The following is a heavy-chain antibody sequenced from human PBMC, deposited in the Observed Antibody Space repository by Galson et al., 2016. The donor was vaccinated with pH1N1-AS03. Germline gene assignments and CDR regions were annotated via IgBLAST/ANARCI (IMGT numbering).Heavy chain of an antibody. D-gene: IGHD4/OR15-4a*01. V-gene: IGHV3-23*01. CDR2: ISASATDT. J-gene: IGHJ4*02. Sequence: SLRLSCAASGFTFSTFSMSWARQTPGRGLEWVSSISASATDTYYADSVKGRFTISRDNSRDTQYLQMSNLRAEDTAVYYCARRSPWSPVPTFYFDYWGQGTLVTVSS. CDR3: ARRSPWSPVPTFYFDY. CDR1: GFTFSTFS.